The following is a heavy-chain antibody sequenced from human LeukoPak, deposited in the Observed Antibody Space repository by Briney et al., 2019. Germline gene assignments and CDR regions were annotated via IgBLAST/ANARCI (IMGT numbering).Heavy chain of an antibody. CDR1: GYTFTSYA. Sequence: ASVKVSCKASGYTFTSYAMHWVRQAPGQRLEWMGWSNAGNGNTKYSQKFQGRVTITRDTSASTAYMELSSLRSEDTAVYYCARERGAEGRGGVSSFDIWGQGTMVTVSS. J-gene: IGHJ3*02. V-gene: IGHV1-3*01. CDR2: SNAGNGNT. CDR3: ARERGAEGRGGVSSFDI. D-gene: IGHD3-10*01.